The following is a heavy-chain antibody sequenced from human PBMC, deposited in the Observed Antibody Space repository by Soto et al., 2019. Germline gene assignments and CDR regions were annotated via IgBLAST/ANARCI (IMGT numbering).Heavy chain of an antibody. Sequence: PSETLSLTCSVSGDSISTVDYFWAWIRQPPGQALEYIGYIYKSTTTYYNPSFESRVAISLDTSKSQFSLTVTSVTAADAAVYFCARGRYCLTGRCFPNWFDSWGQGTLVT. D-gene: IGHD2-15*01. CDR1: GDSISTVDYF. J-gene: IGHJ5*01. CDR3: ARGRYCLTGRCFPNWFDS. V-gene: IGHV4-30-4*01. CDR2: IYKSTTT.